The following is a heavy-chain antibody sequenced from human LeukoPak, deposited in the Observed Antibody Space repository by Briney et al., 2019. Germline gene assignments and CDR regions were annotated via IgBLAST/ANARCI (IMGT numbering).Heavy chain of an antibody. CDR3: AKSYSSGWYGYYFDY. CDR2: ISGSGGST. V-gene: IGHV3-23*01. Sequence: PGGSLRLSCAASGSTFSSYAMSWVRQAPGKGLEWVSAISGSGGSTYYADSVKGRFTISRDNSKNTLYLQMNSLRAEDTAVYYCAKSYSSGWYGYYFDYWGQGTLVTVSS. D-gene: IGHD6-19*01. J-gene: IGHJ4*02. CDR1: GSTFSSYA.